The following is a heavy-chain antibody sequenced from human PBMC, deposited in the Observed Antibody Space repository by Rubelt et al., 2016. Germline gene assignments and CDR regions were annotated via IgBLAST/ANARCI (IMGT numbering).Heavy chain of an antibody. D-gene: IGHD1-7*01. CDR2: ISGNGGSI. CDR3: VKDRRTTTARVGMDF. V-gene: IGHV3-64D*09. CDR1: GFTFSSCA. J-gene: IGHJ6*02. Sequence: EVQLVESGGGLVQPGGSLTLSCSASGFTFSSCAMHWVRQAPAKGLEYVSAISGNGGSIYYSDSLRDRITISRDNSKNTLYLQMTILRAEDTAVYYCVKDRRTTTARVGMDFWGQGTTVTVAS.